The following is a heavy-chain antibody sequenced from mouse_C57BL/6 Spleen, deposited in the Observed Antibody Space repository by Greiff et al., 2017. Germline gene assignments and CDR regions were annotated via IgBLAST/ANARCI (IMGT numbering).Heavy chain of an antibody. Sequence: VQLQQPGTELVKPGASVTLSCKASGYTFTSYWMHWVKQRPGQGLEWIGNINPSNGGTNYNETFKSKATLTVDKSSSTAYMQLSRLTSEDSAVYDCAREGNYDGSSPSFAYWGQGTLVTVSA. J-gene: IGHJ3*01. D-gene: IGHD1-1*01. CDR3: AREGNYDGSSPSFAY. CDR2: INPSNGGT. V-gene: IGHV1-53*01. CDR1: GYTFTSYW.